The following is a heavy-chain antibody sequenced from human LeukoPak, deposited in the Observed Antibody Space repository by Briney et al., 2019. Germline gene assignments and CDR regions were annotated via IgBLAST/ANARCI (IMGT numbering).Heavy chain of an antibody. CDR1: GGSISSSSYY. CDR2: IYYSGST. Sequence: NASETLSLTCTVSGGSISSSSYYWGWIRQPPGKGLVWIGSIYYSGSTYYNPSLKSRVSISVDRSKNQFSLKLSSVTAADTAVYYCARESTVGNYYMDVWGKGTTVTVSS. D-gene: IGHD4-23*01. J-gene: IGHJ6*03. CDR3: ARESTVGNYYMDV. V-gene: IGHV4-39*07.